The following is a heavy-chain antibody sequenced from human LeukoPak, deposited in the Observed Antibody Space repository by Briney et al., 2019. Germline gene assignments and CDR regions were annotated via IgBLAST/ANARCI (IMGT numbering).Heavy chain of an antibody. J-gene: IGHJ4*02. CDR2: IKQDESEK. V-gene: IGHV3-7*01. D-gene: IGHD5-12*01. CDR1: GFTFSNYD. CDR3: ARDPSGSDFDY. Sequence: AGGSLRLSCEASGFTFSNYDMSWVRQAPGKGLEWVANIKQDESEKFYVDSVKGRFTISRDNAKNSLYLQMNSLRAEDTAVYYCARDPSGSDFDYWGQGTLVTVSS.